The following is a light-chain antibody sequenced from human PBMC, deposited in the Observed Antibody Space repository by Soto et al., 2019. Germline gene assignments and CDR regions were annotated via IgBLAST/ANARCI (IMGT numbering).Light chain of an antibody. V-gene: IGLV2-14*01. CDR1: SSDVGGYNY. CDR3: SSYTTVSTYV. CDR2: DVR. J-gene: IGLJ1*01. Sequence: ALTQPASVSGSPGQSITISCTGTSSDVGGYNYVSWYQQHPGKAPKLMIYDVRNRPSGVSNRFSGSKSVNTASLTISGLQAEDEADYYCSSYTTVSTYVFGTGTKLTVL.